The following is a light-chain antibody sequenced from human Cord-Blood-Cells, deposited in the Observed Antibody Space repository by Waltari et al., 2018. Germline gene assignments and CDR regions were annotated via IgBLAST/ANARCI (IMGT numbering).Light chain of an antibody. V-gene: IGKV4-1*01. CDR1: QSVLYSSNNKNY. J-gene: IGKJ1*01. CDR2: WAS. CDR3: QQYYSTPPT. Sequence: IVMTHSRDSLAVSLGERATINCKYSQSVLYSSNNKNYLAWYQQKPGRPPKLLIYWASTRESGVPDRFSGSGSGTDFTLTISSLQAEDVAVYYCQQYYSTPPTFGQGTKVEIK.